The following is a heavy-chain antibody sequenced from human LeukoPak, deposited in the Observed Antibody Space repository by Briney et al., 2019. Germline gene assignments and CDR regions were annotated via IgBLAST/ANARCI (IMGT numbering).Heavy chain of an antibody. J-gene: IGHJ4*02. D-gene: IGHD1-14*01. CDR1: GFTFSSYG. Sequence: GGSLRLSCAASGFTFSSYGMHWVRQAPGKGLEWVAFIRYDGSNKYYADSVKGRFTISRDNSENTLFLRMNSLRAEDTAVYYCAKATGYLLWGQGTLVIVSS. V-gene: IGHV3-30*02. CDR2: IRYDGSNK. CDR3: AKATGYLL.